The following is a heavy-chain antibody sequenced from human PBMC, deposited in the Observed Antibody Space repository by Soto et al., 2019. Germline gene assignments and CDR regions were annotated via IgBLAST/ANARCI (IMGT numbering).Heavy chain of an antibody. CDR1: GTSITSYY. CDR2: MYNTGST. Sequence: SVTLSLTCTLFGTSITSYYWSWIRQLLGKGLEWIGYMYNTGSTVYNPPFKSRVTISVDTSKNQFSLKLNSVTVADTAVYYCARDLWGYCGTDCYPLDIWGQGTTVT. J-gene: IGHJ6*02. V-gene: IGHV4-59*01. CDR3: ARDLWGYCGTDCYPLDI. D-gene: IGHD2-21*02.